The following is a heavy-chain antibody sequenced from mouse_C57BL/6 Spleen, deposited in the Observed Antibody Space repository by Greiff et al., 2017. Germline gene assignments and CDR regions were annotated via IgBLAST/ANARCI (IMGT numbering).Heavy chain of an antibody. J-gene: IGHJ3*01. CDR3: ARSRDRNWFAY. Sequence: EVQLQQSGPELVKPGASVKISCKASGYTFTDYYMNWVKQSHGKSLEWIGDLNPNNGGTSYNQKFQGTAPLTVDKSSSTAYMELRSLTSEDSAVYYWARSRDRNWFAYWGQGTLVTVSA. CDR1: GYTFTDYY. V-gene: IGHV1-26*01. CDR2: LNPNNGGT.